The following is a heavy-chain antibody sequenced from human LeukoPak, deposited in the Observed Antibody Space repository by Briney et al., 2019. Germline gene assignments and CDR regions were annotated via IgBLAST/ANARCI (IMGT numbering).Heavy chain of an antibody. V-gene: IGHV4-59*01. CDR2: IYYSGST. D-gene: IGHD5-18*01. CDR3: ARGSYGKDY. J-gene: IGHJ4*02. CDR1: GGSISSYY. Sequence: PSETLSLTCIVSGGSISSYYWNWIRQPPGKGLEWIGYIYYSGSTNYNPSLKSRVTISVDTSKNQFSLKLNSVTAADTAVYYCARGSYGKDYWGQGTLVTVSS.